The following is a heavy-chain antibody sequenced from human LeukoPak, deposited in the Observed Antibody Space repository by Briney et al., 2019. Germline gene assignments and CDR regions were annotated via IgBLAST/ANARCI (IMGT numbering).Heavy chain of an antibody. V-gene: IGHV1-24*01. Sequence: ASVTVSCKVSGYTLTELSMHWVRQAPGKGLEWMGGFDPEDGETIYAQKFQGRVTMTEDTSTDTAYMELSSVRSEDTAVYYCATDPIVATLYWGQGTLVTVSS. D-gene: IGHD5-12*01. CDR2: FDPEDGET. CDR3: ATDPIVATLY. J-gene: IGHJ4*02. CDR1: GYTLTELS.